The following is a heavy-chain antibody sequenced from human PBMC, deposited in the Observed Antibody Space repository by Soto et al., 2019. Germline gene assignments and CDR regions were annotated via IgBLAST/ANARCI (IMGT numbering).Heavy chain of an antibody. CDR1: GGSISSYY. J-gene: IGHJ4*02. V-gene: IGHV4-59*01. CDR2: IYYSGST. Sequence: PSETLSLTCTVSGGSISSYYWSWIRQPPGKGLEWIGYIYYSGSTNYNPSLKSRVTISVDTSKNQFSLKLSSVTAADTAVYYCASFTVTTRSIDYWGQGTLVPVSS. D-gene: IGHD4-17*01. CDR3: ASFTVTTRSIDY.